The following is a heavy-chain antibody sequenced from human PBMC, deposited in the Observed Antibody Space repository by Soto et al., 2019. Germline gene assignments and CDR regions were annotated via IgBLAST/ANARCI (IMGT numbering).Heavy chain of an antibody. Sequence: QLQLQESGSGLVKPSQTLSLTCAVSGGSISSGGYSWSWIRQPPGKGLEWIGYIYHSGSTYYNPTVKSRVTISVHRSNNQFALTLSFVTAADTAVYYCARVWGSSSPIFDYWGQGTLVTVSS. V-gene: IGHV4-30-2*01. CDR3: ARVWGSSSPIFDY. D-gene: IGHD6-6*01. CDR2: IYHSGST. CDR1: GGSISSGGYS. J-gene: IGHJ4*02.